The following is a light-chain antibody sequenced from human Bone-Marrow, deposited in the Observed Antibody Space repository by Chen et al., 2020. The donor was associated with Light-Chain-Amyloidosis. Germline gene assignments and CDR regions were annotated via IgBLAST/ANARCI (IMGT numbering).Light chain of an antibody. Sequence: QSALTQPASVSGSPGQSITISGTGTSSYVGGYNYVSWYQQHPGKAPKLMIYDVSNRPSGVSNRFSGSKSGNTASLTISGLQAEDEADYYCSSYTSSSTWVFGGGTKLTVL. CDR3: SSYTSSSTWV. J-gene: IGLJ3*02. CDR2: DVS. V-gene: IGLV2-14*01. CDR1: SSYVGGYNY.